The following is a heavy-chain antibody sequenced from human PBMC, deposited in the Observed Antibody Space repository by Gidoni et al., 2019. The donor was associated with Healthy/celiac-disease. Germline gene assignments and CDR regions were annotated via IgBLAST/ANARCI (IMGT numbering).Heavy chain of an antibody. CDR1: GFTFSSYG. V-gene: IGHV3-30*18. CDR3: AKGEDYYDSSGYYGY. CDR2: ISYDGSNK. J-gene: IGHJ4*02. Sequence: QVQLVESGGGVVQPGRSLRLSCAASGFTFSSYGMHWVRQAPGKGLEWVAVISYDGSNKYYADSVKGRFTISRDNSKNTLYLQMNSLRAEDTAVYYCAKGEDYYDSSGYYGYWGQGTLVTVSS. D-gene: IGHD3-22*01.